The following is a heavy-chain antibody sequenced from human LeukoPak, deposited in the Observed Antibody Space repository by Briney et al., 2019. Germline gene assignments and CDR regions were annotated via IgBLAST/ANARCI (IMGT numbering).Heavy chain of an antibody. CDR3: AKGFGSSRTNWFDP. CDR2: ISGSGGST. Sequence: GGSLRLSCAASGFTFSSYAMSWVRQAPGKGLEWVSAISGSGGSTYYADSVKGRFTISRDNPKNTLYLQMNSLRAEDTAVYFCAKGFGSSRTNWFDPWGQGTLVTVSS. D-gene: IGHD6-13*01. CDR1: GFTFSSYA. J-gene: IGHJ5*02. V-gene: IGHV3-23*01.